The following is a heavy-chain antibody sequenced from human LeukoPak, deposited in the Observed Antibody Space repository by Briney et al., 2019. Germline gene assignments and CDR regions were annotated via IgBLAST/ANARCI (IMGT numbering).Heavy chain of an antibody. V-gene: IGHV3-23*01. Sequence: PGGSLRLSCAASGFTFSSYAMSWVRQAPGKGLEWVSTISGSGGSTYYADSVKGRFTISRDNSKNTLYLQMNSLRAEDTAVYYCAKTYDFWSGYPEDYWGQGTLVTVSS. CDR2: ISGSGGST. J-gene: IGHJ4*02. D-gene: IGHD3-3*01. CDR3: AKTYDFWSGYPEDY. CDR1: GFTFSSYA.